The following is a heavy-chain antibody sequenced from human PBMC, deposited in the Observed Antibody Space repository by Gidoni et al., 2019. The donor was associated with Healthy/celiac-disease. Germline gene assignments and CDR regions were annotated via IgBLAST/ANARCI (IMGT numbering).Heavy chain of an antibody. V-gene: IGHV1-69*01. CDR1: GGPFSSYA. Sequence: QVQLVQSGAEVQKPGSSVKVSCKAPGGPFSSYAISWVRQAPGQGLEWMGGIIPIFGTANYAQKFQGRVTITADESTSTAYMELSSLRSEDTAVYYCARPEMATSVNDAFDIWGQGTMVTVSS. CDR2: IIPIFGTA. CDR3: ARPEMATSVNDAFDI. J-gene: IGHJ3*02. D-gene: IGHD5-12*01.